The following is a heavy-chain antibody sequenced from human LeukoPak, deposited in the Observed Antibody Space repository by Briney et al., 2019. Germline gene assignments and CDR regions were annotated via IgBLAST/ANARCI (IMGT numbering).Heavy chain of an antibody. Sequence: GGSLRLSCAASGFTFSSYWMSWVRQAPGKGLEWVANIREDGSEKYYVDSVKGQFTISRDNAKNSLFLQMDSLRAEDTAVYYCAGDLAGHYYGSGSSFDYWGQGTLVTVS. D-gene: IGHD3-10*01. CDR3: AGDLAGHYYGSGSSFDY. V-gene: IGHV3-7*01. J-gene: IGHJ4*02. CDR2: IREDGSEK. CDR1: GFTFSSYW.